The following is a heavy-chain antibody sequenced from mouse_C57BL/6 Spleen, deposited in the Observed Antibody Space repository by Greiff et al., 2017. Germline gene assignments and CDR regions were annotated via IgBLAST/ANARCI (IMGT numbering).Heavy chain of an antibody. CDR2: LYPGDGDT. V-gene: IGHV1-82*01. D-gene: IGHD1-1*01. CDR1: GYAFSSSW. CDR3: ARWYYGSSLFDY. Sequence: QVQLQQSGPELVKPGASVKISCKASGYAFSSSWMNWVKQRPGKGLEWIGRLYPGDGDTNYNGKFKGKATLTADKSSSTAYMQLSSLTSEDSAVYFCARWYYGSSLFDYWGQGTTLTVSS. J-gene: IGHJ2*01.